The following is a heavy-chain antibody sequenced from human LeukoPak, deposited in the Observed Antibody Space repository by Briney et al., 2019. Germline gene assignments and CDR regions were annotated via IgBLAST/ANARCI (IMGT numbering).Heavy chain of an antibody. CDR2: IYVSGST. D-gene: IGHD3-22*01. Sequence: SQTLSLTCTVSGSISSGSYYWSWIRQPAGKGLEWIGRIYVSGSTNYNPSLESRVTISVDTSKNQFSLQLTSLTAADTAVYYCARDDKSDTSGHFDYWGQGTLVTVSS. J-gene: IGHJ4*02. V-gene: IGHV4-61*02. CDR1: GSISSGSYY. CDR3: ARDDKSDTSGHFDY.